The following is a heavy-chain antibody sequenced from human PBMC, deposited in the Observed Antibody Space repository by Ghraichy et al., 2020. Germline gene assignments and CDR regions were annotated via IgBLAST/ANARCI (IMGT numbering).Heavy chain of an antibody. CDR2: IYTSGST. D-gene: IGHD3-3*01. CDR1: GGSISSYY. Sequence: SETLSLTCTVSGGSISSYYWSWIRQPPGKGLEWIGYIYTSGSTNYNPSLKSRVTISVDTSKNQFSLKLSSVTAADTAVYYCARHVRGQGRFSYYFDYWGQGTLVTVSS. J-gene: IGHJ4*02. V-gene: IGHV4-4*09. CDR3: ARHVRGQGRFSYYFDY.